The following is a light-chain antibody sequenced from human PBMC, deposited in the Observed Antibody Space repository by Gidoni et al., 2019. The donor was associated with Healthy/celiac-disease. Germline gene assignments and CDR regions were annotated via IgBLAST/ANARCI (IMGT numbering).Light chain of an antibody. V-gene: IGKV1-9*01. CDR3: QQLNSYPWT. CDR1: QAISSY. CDR2: AAS. J-gene: IGKJ1*01. Sequence: IQLTHSPSSLSASVGSRVTITCRASQAISSYLAWYQQNPGKAPKLLIYAASTLQSGFPSRFSGSGSGTDFTLTISSLQPEDFATYYCQQLNSYPWTFGQGTKVEIK.